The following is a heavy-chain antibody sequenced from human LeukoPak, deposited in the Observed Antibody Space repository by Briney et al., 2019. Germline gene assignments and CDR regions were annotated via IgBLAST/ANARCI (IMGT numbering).Heavy chain of an antibody. CDR3: ARNGYYSADS. CDR2: IHHSGST. D-gene: IGHD4-17*01. CDR1: GGPVSSGHW. J-gene: IGHJ4*02. Sequence: PSGTLSLTCVVSGGPVSSGHWWSWARQPPGKGLEWIGEIHHSGSTNNNPSLKSRVTMSIDKSKNQFSLHLSSVTTTDTALYFCARNGYYSADSWGQGTLVTVSS. V-gene: IGHV4-4*02.